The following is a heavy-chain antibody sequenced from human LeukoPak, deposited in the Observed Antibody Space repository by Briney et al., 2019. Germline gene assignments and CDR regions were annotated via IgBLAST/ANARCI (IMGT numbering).Heavy chain of an antibody. Sequence: GGSLRLSCAASGFTVSSNYMSWVRQAPGKGLEWVSVIYSGGSTYYADSVKGRFTISRDNSKNTLYLQMNSLRAEDTAVYYCARSALGPGSSWYDYWGQGTLVTVSS. J-gene: IGHJ4*02. CDR2: IYSGGST. V-gene: IGHV3-53*01. CDR3: ARSALGPGSSWYDY. D-gene: IGHD6-13*01. CDR1: GFTVSSNY.